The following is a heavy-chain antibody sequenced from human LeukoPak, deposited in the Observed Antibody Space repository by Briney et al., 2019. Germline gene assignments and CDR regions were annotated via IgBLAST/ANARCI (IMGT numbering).Heavy chain of an antibody. J-gene: IGHJ4*02. CDR3: VRRGYCTSTACYGVTTD. CDR2: VYPADSDT. D-gene: IGHD2-2*01. Sequence: GESLKISCKASGYNFTAFWIGWVRQMSGGGLEWMGIVYPADSDTTYSPSFQGQVSISADKSINTACLQWSSLKASDTAMYYCVRRGYCTSTACYGVTTDWGQGALVTVSS. CDR1: GYNFTAFW. V-gene: IGHV5-51*01.